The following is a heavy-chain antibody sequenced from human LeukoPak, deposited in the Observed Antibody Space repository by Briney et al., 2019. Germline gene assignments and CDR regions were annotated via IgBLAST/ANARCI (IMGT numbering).Heavy chain of an antibody. CDR3: ARGYCSGGSCYYHYYYYGMDV. V-gene: IGHV4-34*01. CDR1: GGSFSGYY. CDR2: INHSGST. J-gene: IGHJ6*02. D-gene: IGHD2-15*01. Sequence: PSETLSLTCAVYGGSFSGYYWSWLRQPPGKGLEWIGEINHSGSTNYNPSLKSRVTISVDTSKNQFSLKLSSVTAADTAVYYCARGYCSGGSCYYHYYYYGMDVWGQGTTVTVSS.